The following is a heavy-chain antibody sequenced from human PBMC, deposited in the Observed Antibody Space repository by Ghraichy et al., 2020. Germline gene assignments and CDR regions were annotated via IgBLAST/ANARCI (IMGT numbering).Heavy chain of an antibody. Sequence: TETLSLTCAVYGGSFSGYYWSWIRQPPGKGLEWIGEINHSGSTNYNPSLKSRVTISVDTSKNQFSLKLSSVTAADMAVYYCASMPRGNNYYYGMDVWGQGTTVTVSS. CDR2: INHSGST. CDR3: ASMPRGNNYYYGMDV. CDR1: GGSFSGYY. D-gene: IGHD1/OR15-1a*01. J-gene: IGHJ6*02. V-gene: IGHV4-34*01.